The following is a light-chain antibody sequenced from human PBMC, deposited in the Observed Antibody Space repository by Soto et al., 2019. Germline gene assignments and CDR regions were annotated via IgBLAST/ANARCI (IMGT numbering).Light chain of an antibody. V-gene: IGKV1-6*01. J-gene: IGKJ5*01. CDR1: QGIRND. Sequence: AIQMTQSPSSLSASVGDRVTITCRASQGIRNDLDWFQQKPGKAPKLLIYAASNLQSGVPARFSGSGSGTDFTLTISSLQPEDFATYYCLQRSNWPPYTFGQGTRLEIK. CDR3: LQRSNWPPYT. CDR2: AAS.